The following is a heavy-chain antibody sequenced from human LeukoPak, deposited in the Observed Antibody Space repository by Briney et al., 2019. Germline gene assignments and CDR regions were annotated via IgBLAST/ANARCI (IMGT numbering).Heavy chain of an antibody. V-gene: IGHV3-48*03. J-gene: IGHJ4*02. Sequence: GGSLRLSCAASGFTFSSYEMNWVRQAPGKGLEWVSYISSSGSTIYYADSEKGRFTISRDNAKNSLYLQMNSLRAEDTAVYYCARFGTAGIDYWGQGTLVTVSS. CDR3: ARFGTAGIDY. CDR2: ISSSGSTI. CDR1: GFTFSSYE. D-gene: IGHD1-1*01.